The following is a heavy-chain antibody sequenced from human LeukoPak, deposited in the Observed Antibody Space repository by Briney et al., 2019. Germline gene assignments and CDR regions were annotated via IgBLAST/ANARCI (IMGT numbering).Heavy chain of an antibody. D-gene: IGHD6-13*01. J-gene: IGHJ4*02. CDR2: INHSGST. CDR3: ARTGDGSSWYPASDY. CDR1: GGSFSGYY. V-gene: IGHV4-34*01. Sequence: PSETLSLTCAVYGGSFSGYYWSWIRQPPGKGLEWIGEINHSGSTNYNPSLKSRVTISVDTSKNQFSLKLSSVTAADTAVYYCARTGDGSSWYPASDYWGQGTLVTVSS.